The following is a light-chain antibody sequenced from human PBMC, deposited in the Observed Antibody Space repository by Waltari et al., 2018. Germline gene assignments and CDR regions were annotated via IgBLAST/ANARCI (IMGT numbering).Light chain of an antibody. V-gene: IGKV3-20*01. J-gene: IGKJ4*01. CDR3: QQSHSTPLT. Sequence: EIVLTQSPGTLSLSPGDRATLSCRARQTVGSTYLAWYQQKPGQAPRLLIYGASSRAIGIPDRFSGSGSGTDFTLTISSLQPEDFATYYCQQSHSTPLTFGGGTKVEIK. CDR1: QTVGSTY. CDR2: GAS.